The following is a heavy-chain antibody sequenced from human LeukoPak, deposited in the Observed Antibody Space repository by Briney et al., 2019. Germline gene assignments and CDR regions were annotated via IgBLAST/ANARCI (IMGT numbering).Heavy chain of an antibody. Sequence: GVSLRLSCAVSGFTLSDYGIHWVRQAPGKGLEWVTIISSDGSIKYADSVKGRFTVSRDSSKNTVYLQMNSLRAEDTAVYYCARDILPSGSRAFDIWGQGTMVTVSS. CDR1: GFTLSDYG. V-gene: IGHV3-33*01. D-gene: IGHD3-10*01. CDR3: ARDILPSGSRAFDI. CDR2: ISSDGSIK. J-gene: IGHJ3*02.